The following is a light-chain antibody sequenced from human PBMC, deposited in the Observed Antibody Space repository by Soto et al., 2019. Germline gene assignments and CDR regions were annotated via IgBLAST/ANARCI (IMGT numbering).Light chain of an antibody. CDR2: RDS. CDR1: NIGSKN. Sequence: SYELTQPLSVSVALGQTARITCGGNNIGSKNVHWYQQEPGQAPVLVIYRDSNRPSGIPERFSGSNSGNTATLTISRAQAGDEADYYCQVWDSSTYVFGTGTKLTVL. J-gene: IGLJ1*01. CDR3: QVWDSSTYV. V-gene: IGLV3-9*01.